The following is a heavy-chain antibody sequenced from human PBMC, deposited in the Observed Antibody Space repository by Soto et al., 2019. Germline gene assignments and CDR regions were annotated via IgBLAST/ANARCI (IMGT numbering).Heavy chain of an antibody. CDR1: GGSFSGYY. J-gene: IGHJ6*02. D-gene: IGHD6-13*01. V-gene: IGHV4-34*01. CDR3: ARWGRLLSSRHYYYYYGMDV. Sequence: SETLSLTCAVYGGSFSGYYWSWIRQPPGKWLEWIGEINHSGSTNYNPSLKSRVTISVDTSKNQFSLKLSSVTAADTAVYYCARWGRLLSSRHYYYYYGMDVWGQGXTVTVYS. CDR2: INHSGST.